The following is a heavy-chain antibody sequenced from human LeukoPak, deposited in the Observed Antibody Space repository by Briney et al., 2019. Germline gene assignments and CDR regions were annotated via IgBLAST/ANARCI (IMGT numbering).Heavy chain of an antibody. Sequence: GGSLRLSCAASGFTFSSYSMNWVRQAPGKGLEWVSYISSSSSTIYYADSVKGRFTISRDNAKNSLYLQMNSLRAEDTAVYYCARLGPMVRGGKKGPFDYWGQGTLVTVSS. V-gene: IGHV3-48*04. J-gene: IGHJ4*02. D-gene: IGHD3-10*01. CDR1: GFTFSSYS. CDR3: ARLGPMVRGGKKGPFDY. CDR2: ISSSSSTI.